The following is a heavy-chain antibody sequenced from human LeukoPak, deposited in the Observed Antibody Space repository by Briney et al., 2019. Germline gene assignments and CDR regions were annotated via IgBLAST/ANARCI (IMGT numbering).Heavy chain of an antibody. CDR3: ARTILGYCSSTSCKINWFDP. J-gene: IGHJ5*02. CDR1: GGSISSGGYS. Sequence: PSQTLSLTCAVSGGSISSGGYSWSWIRQPPGKGLEWIGYIYHSGSTYYNPSLKSRVTIPVDRSKNQFSLKLSSVTAADTAVYYCARTILGYCSSTSCKINWFDPWGRGTLVTVSS. CDR2: IYHSGST. D-gene: IGHD2-2*01. V-gene: IGHV4-30-2*01.